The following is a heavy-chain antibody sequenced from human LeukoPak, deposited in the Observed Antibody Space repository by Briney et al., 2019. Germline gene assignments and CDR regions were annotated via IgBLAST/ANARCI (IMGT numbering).Heavy chain of an antibody. CDR3: AREDYYDSGSNDY. V-gene: IGHV1-8*03. J-gene: IGHJ4*02. Sequence: GGSVKVSCKASGYTFTNYDINWVRQATGQGLEWMGWMNPNSGDTAYAQRFQGRVTITRNTSISTAYMELSSLRSEDTAVYYCAREDYYDSGSNDYWGQGTLVTVSS. D-gene: IGHD3-22*01. CDR2: MNPNSGDT. CDR1: GYTFTNYD.